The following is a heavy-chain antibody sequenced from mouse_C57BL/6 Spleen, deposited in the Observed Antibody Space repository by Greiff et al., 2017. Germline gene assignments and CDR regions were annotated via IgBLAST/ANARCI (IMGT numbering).Heavy chain of an antibody. CDR1: GYTFTTYP. D-gene: IGHD2-1*01. J-gene: IGHJ4*01. V-gene: IGHV1-47*01. Sequence: VKLVESGAELVKPGASVKMSCKGSGYTFTTYPIEWMKQNHGKSLEWIGNFHPYNDDTKYNEKFKGKATLTVEKSSSTVYLELSRLTSDDSAVYYCARGDYYGNEGAMDYWGQGTSVTVSS. CDR3: ARGDYYGNEGAMDY. CDR2: FHPYNDDT.